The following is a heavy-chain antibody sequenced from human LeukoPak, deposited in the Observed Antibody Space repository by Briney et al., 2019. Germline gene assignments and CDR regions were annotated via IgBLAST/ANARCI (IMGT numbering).Heavy chain of an antibody. Sequence: GGSLRLSCAASGFTFSSYGMHWVRQAPGEGLEWVAVISYDGSNKYYADSVKGRFTISRDNSKNTLYLQMNSLRAEDTAVYYCAKDPSGSYYYWGQGTLVTVSS. J-gene: IGHJ4*02. CDR3: AKDPSGSYYY. V-gene: IGHV3-30*18. CDR1: GFTFSSYG. D-gene: IGHD1-26*01. CDR2: ISYDGSNK.